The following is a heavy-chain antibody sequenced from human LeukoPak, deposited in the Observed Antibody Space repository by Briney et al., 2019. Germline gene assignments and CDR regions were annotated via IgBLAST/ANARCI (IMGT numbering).Heavy chain of an antibody. V-gene: IGHV3-64*01. CDR3: ARGSVGAQH. D-gene: IGHD1-26*01. CDR2: ISSNGGRT. J-gene: IGHJ4*02. Sequence: PGGSLRLSCAASGFTFSSYAMHWVRQAPGKGLEYVSAISSNGGRTYYANSVKGRFTISRDNSKNTLYLQMGSLRAEDMAVYYCARGSVGAQHWGQGILVTVSS. CDR1: GFTFSSYA.